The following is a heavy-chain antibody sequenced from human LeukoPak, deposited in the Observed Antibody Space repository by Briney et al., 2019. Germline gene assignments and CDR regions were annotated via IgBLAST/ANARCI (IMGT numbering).Heavy chain of an antibody. CDR2: IFYSGCT. Sequence: SETLSLTCTVSGGSISSYYWSWIRQPPGKGLEWIGNIFYSGCTYYSPSLKSRVTISLDTSRNQFSLKLNSVTAADTAVYYCAKSNGYGLVDIWGQGTMVTVSS. CDR1: GGSISSYY. J-gene: IGHJ3*02. D-gene: IGHD3-10*01. CDR3: AKSNGYGLVDI. V-gene: IGHV4-59*12.